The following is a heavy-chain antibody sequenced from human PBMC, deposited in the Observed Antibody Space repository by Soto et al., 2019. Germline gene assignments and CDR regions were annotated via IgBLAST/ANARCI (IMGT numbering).Heavy chain of an antibody. V-gene: IGHV3-23*01. Sequence: GGSLRLSCAASGFTFSSYAMSWVRRAPGKGLEWVSAISGIGGSTYYADSVKGRLTISRDNSKNTLYLQMNSLLAEDTAVYYCAKDQVLWFGEFKTYNWFDPWGQGTLVTVSS. CDR2: ISGIGGST. CDR3: AKDQVLWFGEFKTYNWFDP. D-gene: IGHD3-10*01. J-gene: IGHJ5*02. CDR1: GFTFSSYA.